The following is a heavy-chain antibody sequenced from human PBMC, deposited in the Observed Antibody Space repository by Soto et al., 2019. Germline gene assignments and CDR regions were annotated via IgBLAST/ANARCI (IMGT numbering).Heavy chain of an antibody. Sequence: SETLSLTCAVYGGSFSGYYWSWIRQPPGKGLEWIGEINHSGSINYNPSLKSRVTISVDTSKNHFSLKLSSVTAADTAVYYCARGELVYSSSSYYHYMDVWGKGTTVTVSS. CDR1: GGSFSGYY. D-gene: IGHD6-6*01. V-gene: IGHV4-34*01. CDR2: INHSGSI. CDR3: ARGELVYSSSSYYHYMDV. J-gene: IGHJ6*03.